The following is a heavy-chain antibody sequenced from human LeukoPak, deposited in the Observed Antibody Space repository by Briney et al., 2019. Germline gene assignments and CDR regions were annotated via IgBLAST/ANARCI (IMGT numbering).Heavy chain of an antibody. CDR2: ISSSGNPI. J-gene: IGHJ3*02. Sequence: GGSLGLSCAASGFTFSSYEMNWVRQAPGKGLEWVSYISSSGNPIYYADSVKGRFTISRDNAKNSLYLQMNSLRAEDTALYYCARERIGDDAFDIWGQGTMVTVSS. CDR1: GFTFSSYE. V-gene: IGHV3-48*03. D-gene: IGHD2-15*01. CDR3: ARERIGDDAFDI.